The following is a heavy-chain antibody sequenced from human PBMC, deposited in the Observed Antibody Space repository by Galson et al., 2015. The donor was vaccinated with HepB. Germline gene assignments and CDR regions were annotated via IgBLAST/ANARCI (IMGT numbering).Heavy chain of an antibody. CDR3: ARASIRVYAIPRGNDY. J-gene: IGHJ4*02. CDR2: IKQDGSEK. Sequence: LRLSCAASGFTFSSYWMSWVRQAPGKGLEWVANIKQDGSEKYYVDSVKGRFTISRDNAKNSLYLQMNSLRAEDTAVYYCARASIRVYAIPRGNDYWGQGTLVTVSS. V-gene: IGHV3-7*03. CDR1: GFTFSSYW. D-gene: IGHD2-8*01.